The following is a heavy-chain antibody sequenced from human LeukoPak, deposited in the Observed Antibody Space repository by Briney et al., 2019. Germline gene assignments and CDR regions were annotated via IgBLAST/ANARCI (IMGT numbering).Heavy chain of an antibody. CDR2: IIPIFGTP. V-gene: IGHV1-69*13. D-gene: IGHD6-13*01. J-gene: IGHJ4*02. CDR3: ARGGGSVSSSWYVGYFDF. CDR1: GGTFSSYG. Sequence: GASVTVSCKASGGTFSSYGISWVRQAPGQGLEWTGGIIPIFGTPNYAQKFQGRVTITADESTSTAYMELSSLKSEDTAIYYCARGGGSVSSSWYVGYFDFWGQGTLVTVSS.